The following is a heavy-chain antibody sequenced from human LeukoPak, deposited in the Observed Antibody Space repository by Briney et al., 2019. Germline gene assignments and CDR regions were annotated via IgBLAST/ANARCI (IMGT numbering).Heavy chain of an antibody. CDR3: ARLISTSSSRFSDY. V-gene: IGHV3-23*01. D-gene: IGHD6-6*01. CDR2: ISISGENT. Sequence: GGSLRLACAASGFTFSSYAMSWVRQAPGKGLEWVSAISISGENTYYADSVKGRFTISRDTPRNTLYLQMHSLRAEDTAVYYCARLISTSSSRFSDYWGQGTLVTVSS. CDR1: GFTFSSYA. J-gene: IGHJ4*02.